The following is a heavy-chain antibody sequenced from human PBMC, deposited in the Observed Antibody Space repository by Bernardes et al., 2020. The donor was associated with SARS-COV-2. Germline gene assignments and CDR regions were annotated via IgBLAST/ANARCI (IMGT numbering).Heavy chain of an antibody. CDR1: GFTFSSYA. D-gene: IGHD3-16*01. V-gene: IGHV3-23*01. J-gene: IGHJ4*02. CDR3: AKGKGGSLSPFDY. CDR2: ISGSGGST. Sequence: GGSLRLSCAASGFTFSSYAMSWVRQAPGKGLEWVSAISGSGGSTYYADSVKGRFTISRDNSKNTLYLQMNSLRAEDTAAYYCAKGKGGSLSPFDYWGQGTLVTVSS.